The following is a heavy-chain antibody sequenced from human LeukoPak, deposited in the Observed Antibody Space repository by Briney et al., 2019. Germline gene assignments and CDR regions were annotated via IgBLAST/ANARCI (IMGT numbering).Heavy chain of an antibody. CDR1: GFTFSSYA. V-gene: IGHV3-23*01. Sequence: GASLRLSCAASGFTFSSYAMSWVRQAPGKGLEGVSAISGSGGRTYYADSVKGRFTISRDNSKNTLYLQMNSLRAEDTAVYYCAKGPPPYGDYAATHYYFDYWGQGTLVTVSS. CDR2: ISGSGGRT. CDR3: AKGPPPYGDYAATHYYFDY. D-gene: IGHD4-17*01. J-gene: IGHJ4*02.